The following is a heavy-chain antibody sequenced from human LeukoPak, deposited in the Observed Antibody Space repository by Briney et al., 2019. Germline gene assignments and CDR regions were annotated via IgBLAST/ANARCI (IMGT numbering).Heavy chain of an antibody. D-gene: IGHD3-16*01. CDR2: ISSSSSYT. CDR1: GFTFSDYY. Sequence: PGGSLRLSCAPSGFTFSDYYMSWIRQAPGKGLEWVSYISSSSSYTNYADPVKGRFTNSRDTAKNSLYLQMNSLRAEDTAVYYCARDWAPVRHWGQGTLVTVSS. V-gene: IGHV3-11*05. CDR3: ARDWAPVRH. J-gene: IGHJ4*02.